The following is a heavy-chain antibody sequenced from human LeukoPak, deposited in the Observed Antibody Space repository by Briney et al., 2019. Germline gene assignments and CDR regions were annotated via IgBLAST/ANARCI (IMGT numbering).Heavy chain of an antibody. Sequence: ASVKVSCKASGSTFTGYYMHWVRQAPGQGLEWMGWINPNSGGTNYAQKFQGRVTMTRDTSISTAYMELSRLRSDDTAVYYCARDGPRGVLSMDVWGQGTTVTVSS. CDR1: GSTFTGYY. J-gene: IGHJ6*02. D-gene: IGHD3-10*01. CDR2: INPNSGGT. CDR3: ARDGPRGVLSMDV. V-gene: IGHV1-2*02.